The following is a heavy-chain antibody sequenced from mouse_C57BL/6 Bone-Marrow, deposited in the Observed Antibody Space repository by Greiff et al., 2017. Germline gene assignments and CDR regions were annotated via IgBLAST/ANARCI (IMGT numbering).Heavy chain of an antibody. V-gene: IGHV1-53*01. D-gene: IGHD2-10*02. J-gene: IGHJ3*01. Sequence: QVQLQQPGTELVKPGASVKLSCKASGYTFTSYWMHWVKQRPGQGLEWIGNINPSNGGTNYNEKFKSKATLTVDKSSSTAYMQLSSLTSEDSSVYYCAREGGMVPWFAYWGQGTLVTVSA. CDR2: INPSNGGT. CDR1: GYTFTSYW. CDR3: AREGGMVPWFAY.